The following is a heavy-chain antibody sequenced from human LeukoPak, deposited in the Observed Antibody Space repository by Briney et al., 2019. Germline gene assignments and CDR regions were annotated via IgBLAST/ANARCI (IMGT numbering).Heavy chain of an antibody. V-gene: IGHV3-21*01. CDR1: GFTFSSYS. CDR2: ISSSSSYI. Sequence: GGSLRLSCAASGFTFSSYSMNWVRQAPGKGLEWVSSISSSSSYIYYADSVKGRFTISRDNAKNSLYLQMNSLRAEDTAVYYCARVSGPLWGPYYYYYMDVWGKGTTVTISS. D-gene: IGHD1-26*01. CDR3: ARVSGPLWGPYYYYYMDV. J-gene: IGHJ6*03.